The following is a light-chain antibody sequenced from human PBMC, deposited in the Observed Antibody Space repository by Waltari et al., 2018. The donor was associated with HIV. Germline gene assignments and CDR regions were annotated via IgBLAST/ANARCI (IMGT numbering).Light chain of an antibody. J-gene: IGLJ3*02. CDR3: VLYMGSGLRV. CDR1: SGPVSPTSY. Sequence: QTVVTPEPSFSVSPGGTVTLTCGSSSGPVSPTSYLIGYQQTPGQAPRTLIYSTNTRSSGVPDRFSGSILGNKAALTIPGAQADDESDYYCVLYMGSGLRVFGGGTKLTVL. CDR2: STN. V-gene: IGLV8-61*01.